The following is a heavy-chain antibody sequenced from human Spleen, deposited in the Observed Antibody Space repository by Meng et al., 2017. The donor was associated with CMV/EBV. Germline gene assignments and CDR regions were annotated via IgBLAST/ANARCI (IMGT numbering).Heavy chain of an antibody. CDR1: AVSSGSYY. D-gene: IGHD4-23*01. J-gene: IGHJ5*02. CDR3: ARGPGYYGGNEPGFDP. V-gene: IGHV4-61*01. Sequence: AVSSGSYYWSCIRQPPGKGLEWIGYIYYSGSTNYNPSLKSRVTISVDTSKNQFSLKLSSVTAADTAVYYCARGPGYYGGNEPGFDPWGQGTLVTVSS. CDR2: IYYSGST.